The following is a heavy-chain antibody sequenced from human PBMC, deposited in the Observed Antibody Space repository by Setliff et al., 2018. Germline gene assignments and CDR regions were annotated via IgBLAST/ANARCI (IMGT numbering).Heavy chain of an antibody. V-gene: IGHV4-31*03. CDR3: AKGDGGYPSDS. CDR2: IYYSGTT. D-gene: IGHD2-15*01. J-gene: IGHJ4*02. CDR1: GGSISSGTYY. Sequence: SETLSLTCTVSGGSISSGTYYWSWIRQHPGKGLEWIGYIYYSGTTYYNPSLKSRVTISLDTSKNQFSLNLSSVTAADTAVYYCAKGDGGYPSDSWGQGILVTVSP.